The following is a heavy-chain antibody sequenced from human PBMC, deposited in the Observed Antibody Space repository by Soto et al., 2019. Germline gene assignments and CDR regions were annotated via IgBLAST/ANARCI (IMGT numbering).Heavy chain of an antibody. CDR2: IKPDGSET. J-gene: IGHJ4*02. Sequence: PGGSLRLSCAASGLTFSGHWMTWVRQTPGEGLQRVAAIKPDGSETFYVDSVKGRFTISRDNARNSLFLQMDSLRAEDTAVYYCTSRPSGMTYHAVFDFWGQGTLVTVSS. D-gene: IGHD2-21*02. V-gene: IGHV3-7*03. CDR3: TSRPSGMTYHAVFDF. CDR1: GLTFSGHW.